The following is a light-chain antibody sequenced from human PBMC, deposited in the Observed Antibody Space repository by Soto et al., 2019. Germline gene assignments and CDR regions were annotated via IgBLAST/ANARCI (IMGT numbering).Light chain of an antibody. J-gene: IGKJ1*01. V-gene: IGKV3D-15*01. CDR1: QRVGRN. Sequence: EILLTQSPATLSLSPGDSATLSCRASQRVGRNVAWYQQKPGQAPRLLISAASTGAAGVPARFNAAGSRTVFTLTISSLQSEDFAIYYCQQYNTWPRTFGQGTKVDIK. CDR2: AAS. CDR3: QQYNTWPRT.